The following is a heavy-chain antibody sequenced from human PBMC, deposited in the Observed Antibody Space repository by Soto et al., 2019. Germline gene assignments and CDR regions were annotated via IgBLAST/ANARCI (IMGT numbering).Heavy chain of an antibody. CDR3: AREPLGYCSGGSCYPGVFDY. J-gene: IGHJ4*02. CDR1: GGSVSSGSYY. Sequence: SETLSLTCTVSGGSVSSGSYYWSWIRQPPGKGLEWIGYIYYSGSTNYNPSLKSRVTISVDTSKNQFSLKLSSVTAADTAVYYCAREPLGYCSGGSCYPGVFDYWGQGTLVTDSS. D-gene: IGHD2-15*01. V-gene: IGHV4-61*01. CDR2: IYYSGST.